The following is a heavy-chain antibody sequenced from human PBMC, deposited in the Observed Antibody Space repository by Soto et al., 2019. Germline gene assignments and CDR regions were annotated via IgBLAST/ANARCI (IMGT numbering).Heavy chain of an antibody. Sequence: SETLSLTCAVSGGSISSGGYSWSWIRQPPGKGLEWIGYIYHSGSTYYNPSLKSRVTISVDTSKNQFSLKLSSVTAADTAVYYCARGGYSSGWYNHYYYYGMDVWGQGTTVTVSS. J-gene: IGHJ6*02. V-gene: IGHV4-30-2*01. D-gene: IGHD6-19*01. CDR3: ARGGYSSGWYNHYYYYGMDV. CDR1: GGSISSGGYS. CDR2: IYHSGST.